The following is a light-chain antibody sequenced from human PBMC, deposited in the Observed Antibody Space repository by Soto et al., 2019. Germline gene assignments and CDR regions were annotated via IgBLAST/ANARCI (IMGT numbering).Light chain of an antibody. J-gene: IGKJ1*01. Sequence: DVQLTQSPSSLSVFVGDSVTVTCRASQNITTYLHWYHQKPGEAPTLLINAASTLQSGVPSRFSGSGSGTDFTLTINSLQPEDVGTYYCQQSYSNPTFGQGTTVEIK. V-gene: IGKV1-39*01. CDR3: QQSYSNPT. CDR1: QNITTY. CDR2: AAS.